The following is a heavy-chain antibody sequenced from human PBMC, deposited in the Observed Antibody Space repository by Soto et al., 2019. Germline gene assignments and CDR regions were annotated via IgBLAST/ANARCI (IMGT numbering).Heavy chain of an antibody. D-gene: IGHD1-1*01. CDR3: ARDGVQLERSNWFDP. J-gene: IGHJ5*02. V-gene: IGHV1-69*08. Sequence: QVQLVQSGAEVKKPGSSVKVSCKASGGTFSSYTISWVRQASGQGLEWMGRIIPILGIANYAQKFQGRVTITADKSTSTAYMELSSLRSEDTAVYYCARDGVQLERSNWFDPWGQGTLVTVSS. CDR2: IIPILGIA. CDR1: GGTFSSYT.